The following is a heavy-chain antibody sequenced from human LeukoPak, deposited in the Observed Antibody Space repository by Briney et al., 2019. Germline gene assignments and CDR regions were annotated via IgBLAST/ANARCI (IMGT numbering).Heavy chain of an antibody. CDR1: GFTFSSYS. J-gene: IGHJ5*02. Sequence: GGSLRLSCAASGFTFSSYSMNWVRQAPGKGLEWVSSISSRSSYIYYADSVKGRFTISRDNAKNSLYLQMNSLRAEDMAVYYCAKVDYYDSSGNYPNWFDPWGQGTLVTVSS. CDR2: ISSRSSYI. V-gene: IGHV3-21*04. CDR3: AKVDYYDSSGNYPNWFDP. D-gene: IGHD3-22*01.